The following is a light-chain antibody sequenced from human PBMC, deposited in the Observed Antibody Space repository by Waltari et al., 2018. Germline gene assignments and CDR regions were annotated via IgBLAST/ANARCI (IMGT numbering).Light chain of an antibody. CDR2: EVS. J-gene: IGLJ3*02. CDR1: RSYLGGYNY. V-gene: IGLV2-14*03. Sequence: QSALTQPASVSGSPGQSITIPCTGTRSYLGGYNYVSWYQQHPGKAPKVIIYEVSKRPSGVSHRFSGSKSGNTASLTISGLQADDEADYYCGSYTSSSSLDVVFGGGTELTVL. CDR3: GSYTSSSSLDVV.